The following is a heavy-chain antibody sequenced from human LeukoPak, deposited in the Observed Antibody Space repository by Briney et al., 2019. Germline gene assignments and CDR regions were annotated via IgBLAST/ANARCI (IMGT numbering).Heavy chain of an antibody. V-gene: IGHV4-34*01. Sequence: SETLSLTCAVYGGSFSGYYWSWIRQPPGKGLEWIGEINHSGSTNYNPSLESRVTISVDTSKNQFSLKLSSVTAADTAVYYCARGVGGSYFSEYFQHWGQGTLVTVSS. CDR3: ARGVGGSYFSEYFQH. CDR2: INHSGST. J-gene: IGHJ1*01. CDR1: GGSFSGYY. D-gene: IGHD1-26*01.